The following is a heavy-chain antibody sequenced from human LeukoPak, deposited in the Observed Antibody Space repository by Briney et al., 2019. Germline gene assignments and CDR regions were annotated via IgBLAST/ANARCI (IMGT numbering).Heavy chain of an antibody. Sequence: PGGSLRLSCAASGSTFSTFAMHWVRQSPGKGLEWVSSITGSGPYILYADSVKRRFTISRDNAKNSLYLQMNSLRAEDTAIYYCVRDVGAVRGEVYFDYWGQGTLVTVSS. CDR2: ITGSGPYI. J-gene: IGHJ4*02. D-gene: IGHD3-16*01. CDR1: GSTFSTFA. CDR3: VRDVGAVRGEVYFDY. V-gene: IGHV3-21*01.